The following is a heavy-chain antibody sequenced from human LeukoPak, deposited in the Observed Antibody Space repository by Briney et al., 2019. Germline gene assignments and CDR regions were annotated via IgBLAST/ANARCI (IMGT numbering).Heavy chain of an antibody. CDR3: AKTGVGATFEYFQH. V-gene: IGHV3-30*02. Sequence: QPGRSLRLSCAASGFTFSSYGMHWVRQAPGKGLEWVAFIRYDGSNKYYADSVKGRFTISRDNSKNTLYLQMNSLRAEDTAVYYCAKTGVGATFEYFQHWGQGTLVTVSS. D-gene: IGHD1-26*01. CDR2: IRYDGSNK. J-gene: IGHJ1*01. CDR1: GFTFSSYG.